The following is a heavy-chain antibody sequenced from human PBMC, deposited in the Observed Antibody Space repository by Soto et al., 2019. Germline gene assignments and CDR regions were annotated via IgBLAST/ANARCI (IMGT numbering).Heavy chain of an antibody. CDR1: GYTFTGYH. V-gene: IGHV1-2*02. Sequence: ASVKVSCKASGYTFTGYHMHWVRQAPGLGLEWMGWINPNSGGTNYAQKFQGRVTMTRDTSISTAYMELSRLRSDDTAVYYCARDLLRGHHSSSWAMDVWGQGTTVTVSS. J-gene: IGHJ6*02. D-gene: IGHD6-13*01. CDR3: ARDLLRGHHSSSWAMDV. CDR2: INPNSGGT.